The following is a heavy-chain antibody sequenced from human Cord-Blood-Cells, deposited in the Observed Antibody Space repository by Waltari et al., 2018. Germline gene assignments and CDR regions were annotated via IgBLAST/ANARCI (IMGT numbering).Heavy chain of an antibody. CDR1: GYTFTSYD. J-gene: IGHJ5*02. CDR3: TRGLGAASPSEFDP. CDR2: MNHNGGKP. Sequence: QVQLVQSGAEVKKPGASVKVSCKASGYTFTSYDINWVRQATGQGLEWMGRMNHNGGKPGYAQKFQGRVTMTRNTSISTGYMELSSLRSEDTAVYYCTRGLGAASPSEFDPWGQGTLVTVSS. V-gene: IGHV1-8*01. D-gene: IGHD1-26*01.